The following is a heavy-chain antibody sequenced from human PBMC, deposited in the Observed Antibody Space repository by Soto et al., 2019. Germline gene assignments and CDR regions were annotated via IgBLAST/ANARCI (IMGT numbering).Heavy chain of an antibody. J-gene: IGHJ4*02. V-gene: IGHV3-21*01. CDR3: ARDLGGITLFGVGNMGIDY. CDR2: ISSSSSYI. CDR1: GFTFSSYS. D-gene: IGHD3-3*01. Sequence: GGSLRLSCAASGFTFSSYSMNWVRQAPGKGLEWVSSISSSSSYIYYADSVKGRFTISRDNAKNSLYLQMKSLRAEDTAVYYCARDLGGITLFGVGNMGIDYWGQGTLVTVYS.